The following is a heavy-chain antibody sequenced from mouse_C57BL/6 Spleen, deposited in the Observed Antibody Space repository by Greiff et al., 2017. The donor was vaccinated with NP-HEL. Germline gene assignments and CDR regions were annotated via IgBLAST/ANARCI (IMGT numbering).Heavy chain of an antibody. Sequence: EVRLQQSGPELVKPGASVKIPCKASGYTFTDYNMDWVKQSHGKSLEWIGDINPNNGGTIYNQKFKGKATLTVDKSSSTAYMELRSLTSEDTAVYYCARDYYGSSPYWYFDVWGTGTTVTVSS. CDR2: INPNNGGT. D-gene: IGHD1-1*01. V-gene: IGHV1-18*01. CDR1: GYTFTDYN. J-gene: IGHJ1*03. CDR3: ARDYYGSSPYWYFDV.